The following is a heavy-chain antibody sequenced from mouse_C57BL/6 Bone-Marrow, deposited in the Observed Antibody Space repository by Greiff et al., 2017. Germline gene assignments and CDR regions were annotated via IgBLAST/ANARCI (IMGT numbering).Heavy chain of an antibody. CDR2: ISNLAYSI. J-gene: IGHJ4*01. CDR1: GFTFSDYG. CDR3: ARVYYRNLGSMDY. D-gene: IGHD2-5*01. Sequence: EVKLQESGGGLVQPGGSLKLSCAASGFTFSDYGMAWVRQAPRKGPEWVAFISNLAYSIYYADTVTGRFTISRENAKNTLYLEMSSLRSEDTAMYYCARVYYRNLGSMDYWGQGTSVTVSS. V-gene: IGHV5-15*01.